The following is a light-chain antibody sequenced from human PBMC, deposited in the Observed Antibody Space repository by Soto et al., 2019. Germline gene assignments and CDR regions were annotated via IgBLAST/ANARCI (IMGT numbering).Light chain of an antibody. CDR2: QDS. J-gene: IGLJ2*01. V-gene: IGLV3-1*01. Sequence: SYELPQPPSMSVSPGPTASITCSGEEVGNKFVCWDQQKAGQSPVVVIYQDSRRPSGIPERFYGSNSGNTATLTIGGTQGMDEADYYCHAWDSRHVVVGGGTTVTVL. CDR3: HAWDSRHVV. CDR1: EVGNKF.